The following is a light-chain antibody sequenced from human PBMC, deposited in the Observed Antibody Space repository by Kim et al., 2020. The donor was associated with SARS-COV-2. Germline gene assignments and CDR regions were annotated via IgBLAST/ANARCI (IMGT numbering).Light chain of an antibody. CDR3: QQYGSSPRT. Sequence: EIVLTQSPGTLSLSPGERATLSCRASQSISSSYLAWYQQKPGQAPRLLIYGASSRATGIPDRFSGRGSETDFTLTISRLEPEDFAVYYCQQYGSSPRTFGQGTKVDIK. CDR1: QSISSSY. CDR2: GAS. J-gene: IGKJ1*01. V-gene: IGKV3-20*01.